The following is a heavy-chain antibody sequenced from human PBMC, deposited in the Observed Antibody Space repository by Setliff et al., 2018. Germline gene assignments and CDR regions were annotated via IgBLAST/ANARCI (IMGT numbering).Heavy chain of an antibody. V-gene: IGHV4-34*01. J-gene: IGHJ5*02. CDR3: ARGVYCSSTSCSPGLNWFDP. CDR1: GGSFSGYY. D-gene: IGHD2-2*01. Sequence: SETLSLTCAVYGGSFSGYYWSWIRQPPGKGLEWIGEINHSGSTNYNPSLKSRVTISVDTSRNQFSLKLSSVTAADTAVYYCARGVYCSSTSCSPGLNWFDPWGQGTLVTVSS. CDR2: INHSGST.